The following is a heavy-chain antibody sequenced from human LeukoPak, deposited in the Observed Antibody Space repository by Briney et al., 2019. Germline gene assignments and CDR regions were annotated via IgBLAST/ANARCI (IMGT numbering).Heavy chain of an antibody. CDR3: ARLPVAATPR. Sequence: SETLSLTCTVSGXSISSGGYYWSWIRQYPGKGLEWIGHIYYSGSTYYNPSLKSRDTISVDTSKNQFSLKLSSVTAADTAVYYCARLPVAATPRWGQGTLVTVSS. CDR1: GXSISSGGYY. V-gene: IGHV4-31*03. CDR2: IYYSGST. D-gene: IGHD2-15*01. J-gene: IGHJ4*02.